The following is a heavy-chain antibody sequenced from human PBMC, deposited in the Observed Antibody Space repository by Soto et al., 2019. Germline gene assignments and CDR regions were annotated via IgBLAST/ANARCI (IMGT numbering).Heavy chain of an antibody. CDR2: IYWDDDK. Sequence: QITLKESGPPLVKPTQTLTLTCTFSGFSLSTSGVGVGWIRQPPGKALEWRALIYWDDDKRDRPFLKSRLTIANDTSKNKVVLTMTYMVPVDTATYSCAHSPYGLSSYYFAYLGQETLVTLSS. D-gene: IGHD3-10*01. CDR1: GFSLSTSGVG. V-gene: IGHV2-5*02. J-gene: IGHJ4*02. CDR3: AHSPYGLSSYYFAY.